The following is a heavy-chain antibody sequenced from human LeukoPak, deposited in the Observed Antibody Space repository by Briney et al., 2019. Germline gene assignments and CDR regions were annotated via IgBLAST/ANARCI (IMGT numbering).Heavy chain of an antibody. CDR3: AKDPKSPYGMDV. CDR2: ISGSGGST. CDR1: GFTCSSYA. V-gene: IGHV3-23*01. Sequence: GGSLRLSCAASGFTCSSYAMSWVRQAPGKGLEWVSAISGSGGSTYYADSVKGRFTISRDNSKNTLYLQMNSLRAEDTAVYYCAKDPKSPYGMDVWGQGTTVTVSS. J-gene: IGHJ6*02.